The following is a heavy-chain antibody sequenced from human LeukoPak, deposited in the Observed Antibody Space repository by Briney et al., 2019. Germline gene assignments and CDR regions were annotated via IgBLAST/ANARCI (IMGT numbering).Heavy chain of an antibody. Sequence: PGRSLRLSCAASGFIFSTYDMHWVRQAPGKGLEWVAVISYDGSNKYFADSVKGRFTISRDNFENTLFLQMNSLRAEDTAVYYCAKEVGDDYIWESYRYFDYWGQGTLVTVSS. CDR2: ISYDGSNK. CDR3: AKEVGDDYIWESYRYFDY. D-gene: IGHD3-16*02. CDR1: GFIFSTYD. J-gene: IGHJ4*02. V-gene: IGHV3-30*18.